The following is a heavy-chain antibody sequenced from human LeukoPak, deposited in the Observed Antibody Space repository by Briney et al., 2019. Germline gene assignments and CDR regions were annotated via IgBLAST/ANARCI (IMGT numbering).Heavy chain of an antibody. D-gene: IGHD2-2*01. CDR3: ARDSRYCSSTSCYGGSYNWFDP. V-gene: IGHV1-69*13. CDR2: IIPIFGTA. J-gene: IGHJ5*02. Sequence: SVKVSCKVSGYTLTELSMHWVRQAPGKGLEWMGGIIPIFGTANYAQKFQGRVTITADESTSTAYMELSSLRSEDTAVYYCARDSRYCSSTSCYGGSYNWFDPWGQGTLVTVSS. CDR1: GYTLTELS.